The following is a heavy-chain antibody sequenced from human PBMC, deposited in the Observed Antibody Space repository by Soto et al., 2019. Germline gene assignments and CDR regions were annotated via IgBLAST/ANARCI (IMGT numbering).Heavy chain of an antibody. D-gene: IGHD2-2*01. V-gene: IGHV1-2*02. CDR3: ARGLVPPGIYFYGMGV. Sequence: SVKVSCNASGYTFTGYYMHWVRQAPGQGLEWMGWINPNSGCTNYAQKSQGRVTMTRDTTISTAYMELSRLRSDDTAVYYCARGLVPPGIYFYGMGVGGPGTPRTVSS. CDR2: INPNSGCT. J-gene: IGHJ6*02. CDR1: GYTFTGYY.